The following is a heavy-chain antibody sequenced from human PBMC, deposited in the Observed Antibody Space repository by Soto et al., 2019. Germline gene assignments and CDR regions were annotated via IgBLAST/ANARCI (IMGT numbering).Heavy chain of an antibody. CDR1: GFAFSSYA. D-gene: IGHD2-2*02. V-gene: IGHV3-23*01. CDR2: ISGSGGSK. Sequence: GGSLRLSCAASGFAFSSYAMNWVRQAPGKGLEWISAISGSGGSKYYADSVKGRFTISRDNSKNTLYLQMNSLRAEDTAVYYCAKTNYSSTCCYSFGFDYWGQGTLVTVSS. CDR3: AKTNYSSTCCYSFGFDY. J-gene: IGHJ4*02.